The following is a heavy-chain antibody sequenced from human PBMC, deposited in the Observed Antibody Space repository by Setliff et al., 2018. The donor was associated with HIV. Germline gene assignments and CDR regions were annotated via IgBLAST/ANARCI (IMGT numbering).Heavy chain of an antibody. Sequence: SVKVSCKASGGTLNNDAISWVRQAPGQGLEWMGRIIPIFDRSHYAEKFQGRVTMTADKSTSTAYMELSSLRSDDSAMYYCAREGPCGNSCYSNYWGQGTLVTVSS. D-gene: IGHD2-15*01. CDR1: GGTLNNDA. CDR2: IIPIFDRS. V-gene: IGHV1-69*04. CDR3: AREGPCGNSCYSNY. J-gene: IGHJ4*02.